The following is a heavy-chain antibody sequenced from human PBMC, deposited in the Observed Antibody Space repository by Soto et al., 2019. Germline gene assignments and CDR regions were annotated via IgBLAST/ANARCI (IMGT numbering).Heavy chain of an antibody. Sequence: GGSLRLSCAASGFTFSSYAMHWVRQAPGKGLEWVAVISYDGSNKYYADSVKGRFTISRDNSKNTLYLQMNSLRAEDTAAYYCAREELIVVVPAAIGYWGQGTLVTVSS. D-gene: IGHD2-2*01. CDR1: GFTFSSYA. J-gene: IGHJ4*02. CDR3: AREELIVVVPAAIGY. V-gene: IGHV3-30-3*01. CDR2: ISYDGSNK.